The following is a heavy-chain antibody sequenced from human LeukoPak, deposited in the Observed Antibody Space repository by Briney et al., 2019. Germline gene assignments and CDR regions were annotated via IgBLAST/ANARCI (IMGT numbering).Heavy chain of an antibody. CDR2: INHSGST. CDR1: GGSFSGYY. Sequence: SETLSLTCAVYGGSFSGYYWSWIRQPPGKGLEWIGEINHSGSTNYNPSLKSRVTISVDTSKNQFSLKLSSVTAADTAVYYCARDRDGYNSDWGQGTLVTVSS. V-gene: IGHV4-34*01. D-gene: IGHD5-24*01. CDR3: ARDRDGYNSD. J-gene: IGHJ4*02.